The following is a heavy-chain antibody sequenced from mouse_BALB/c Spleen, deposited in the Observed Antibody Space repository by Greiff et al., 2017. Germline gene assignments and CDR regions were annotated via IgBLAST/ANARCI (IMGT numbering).Heavy chain of an antibody. Sequence: VQLQQSGAELVRPGTSVKVSCKASGYAFTNYLIEWVKQRPGQGLEWIGVINPGSGGTNYNEKFKGKATLTADKSSSTAYMQLSSLTSDDSAVYFCARGATMISSWFAYWGQGTLVTVSA. J-gene: IGHJ3*01. CDR2: INPGSGGT. D-gene: IGHD2-4*01. CDR3: ARGATMISSWFAY. CDR1: GYAFTNYL. V-gene: IGHV1-54*01.